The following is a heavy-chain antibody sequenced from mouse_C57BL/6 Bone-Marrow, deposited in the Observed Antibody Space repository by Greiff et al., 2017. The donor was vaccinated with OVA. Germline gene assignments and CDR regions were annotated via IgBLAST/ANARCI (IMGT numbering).Heavy chain of an antibody. Sequence: VQLQESGAELVKPGASVKLSCKASGYTFTSYWMHWVKQRPGQGLEWIGMIHPNSGSTNYNEKFKSKATLTVDKSSSTAYMQLSSLTSEDSAVYYCARKESQPLFDYWGQGTTLTVSS. CDR1: GYTFTSYW. CDR2: IHPNSGST. D-gene: IGHD6-1*01. V-gene: IGHV1-64*01. CDR3: ARKESQPLFDY. J-gene: IGHJ2*01.